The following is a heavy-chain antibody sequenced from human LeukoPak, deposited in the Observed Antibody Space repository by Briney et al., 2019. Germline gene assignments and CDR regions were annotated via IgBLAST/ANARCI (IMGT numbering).Heavy chain of an antibody. V-gene: IGHV3-21*01. CDR3: ARGLAAAEDY. CDR1: GFTFSSYS. D-gene: IGHD6-13*01. J-gene: IGHJ4*02. CDR2: ISSSSSYI. Sequence: GGSLTLSCAASGFTFSSYSMNWVRQAPGKGLKWVSSISSSSSYIYYADSVKGRFTISRDNAKNSLYLQMNSLRAEDTAVYYCARGLAAAEDYWGQGTLVTVSS.